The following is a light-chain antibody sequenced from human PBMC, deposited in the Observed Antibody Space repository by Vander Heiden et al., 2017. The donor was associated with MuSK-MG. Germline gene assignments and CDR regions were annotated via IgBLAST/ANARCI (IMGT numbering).Light chain of an antibody. CDR1: QSISSY. J-gene: IGKJ1*01. Sequence: SPMTQPPSSLSASVGDRVTITCRASQSISSYLNWYQQKPGKAPKLLIYAASSLQSGVPSRFSGSGSGTDFTVTISSLQPEDFATYYCQQSYSTPRRFGQGTKVEIK. CDR3: QQSYSTPRR. CDR2: AAS. V-gene: IGKV1-39*01.